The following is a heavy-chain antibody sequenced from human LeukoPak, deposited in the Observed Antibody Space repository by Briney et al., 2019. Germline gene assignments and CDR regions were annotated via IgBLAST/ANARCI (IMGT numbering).Heavy chain of an antibody. V-gene: IGHV1-18*01. D-gene: IGHD3-16*01. CDR2: ISAHNGNT. J-gene: IGHJ4*02. CDR1: GYSFTNYG. Sequence: GASVKVSCKASGYSFTNYGISWVRQAPGQGLEWMGWISAHNGNTNYAQKLQGRVTMTTDTSTSTAYMDLRTLRSVDTAVYYCARDHSYASRGGSFDYWGQGTLVTVSS. CDR3: ARDHSYASRGGSFDY.